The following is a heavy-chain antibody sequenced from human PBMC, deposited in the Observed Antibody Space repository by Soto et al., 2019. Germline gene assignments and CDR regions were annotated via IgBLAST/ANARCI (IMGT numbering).Heavy chain of an antibody. V-gene: IGHV3-23*01. CDR2: ISGNSGKT. J-gene: IGHJ4*01. D-gene: IGHD2-8*01. Sequence: PGGSLRLSCTASGFTFSSYAMSWVRQAPGKELEWVSTISGNSGKTNYAESVKGRFSISRDNSKNTVHLQLDSLRAEDTAVYFCEKLGFVLMELYYFHQWGHGTLVTVSS. CDR1: GFTFSSYA. CDR3: EKLGFVLMELYYFHQ.